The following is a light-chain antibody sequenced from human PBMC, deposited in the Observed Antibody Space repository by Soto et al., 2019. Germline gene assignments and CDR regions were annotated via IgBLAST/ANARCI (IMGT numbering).Light chain of an antibody. CDR1: QSINTW. Sequence: DIQMTQSPSTLSASVGDRVTITCRASQSINTWLAWYQQKPGKAPKLLIYKASSLGSGVPSRFSGSGSGTEFTHTISSLQPDDFAIYYCQQYNSHSSYTFGQGTKLEIK. V-gene: IGKV1-5*03. J-gene: IGKJ2*01. CDR2: KAS. CDR3: QQYNSHSSYT.